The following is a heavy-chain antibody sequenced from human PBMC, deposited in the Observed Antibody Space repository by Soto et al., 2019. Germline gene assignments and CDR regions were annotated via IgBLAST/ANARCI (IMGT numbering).Heavy chain of an antibody. CDR1: GGSISSSPYY. CDR2: IFYSGST. V-gene: IGHV4-39*07. J-gene: IGHJ4*02. CDR3: ARGEGA. Sequence: SETLSLTCTVSGGSISSSPYYWGWVRQPPGKGLEYIASIFYSGSTYYNPSLKSRVTISVDTSKNQFSLKLSSVTAADTAVYYCARGEGAWGPGTLVTVSS. D-gene: IGHD1-26*01.